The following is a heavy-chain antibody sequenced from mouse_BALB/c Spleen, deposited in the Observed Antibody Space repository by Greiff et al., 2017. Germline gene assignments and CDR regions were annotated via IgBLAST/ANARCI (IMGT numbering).Heavy chain of an antibody. CDR3: ARSSYGYDPFAY. Sequence: EVQLQQSGAELVKPGASVKLSCTASGFNIKDTYMHWVKQRPEQGLEWIGRIDPANGNTKYDPKFQGKATITADTSSNTAYLQLSSLTSEDTAVYYCARSSYGYDPFAYWGQGTLVTVSA. CDR2: IDPANGNT. CDR1: GFNIKDTY. V-gene: IGHV14-3*02. D-gene: IGHD2-2*01. J-gene: IGHJ3*01.